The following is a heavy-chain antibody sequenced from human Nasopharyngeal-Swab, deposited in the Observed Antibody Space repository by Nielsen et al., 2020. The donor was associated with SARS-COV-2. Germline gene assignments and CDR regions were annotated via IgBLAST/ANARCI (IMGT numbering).Heavy chain of an antibody. V-gene: IGHV3-15*01. CDR2: IKSKTDGGTT. CDR3: TTVAAAGTLTYFDY. D-gene: IGHD6-13*01. Sequence: GESLKISCAASGFTFSNAWMSWVRQAPGKGLEWVGRIKSKTDGGTTDYAAPVKGRFTISRDDSKNTLYLQMNSLKTEDTAVYYCTTVAAAGTLTYFDYWGQGTLVTVSS. J-gene: IGHJ4*02. CDR1: GFTFSNAW.